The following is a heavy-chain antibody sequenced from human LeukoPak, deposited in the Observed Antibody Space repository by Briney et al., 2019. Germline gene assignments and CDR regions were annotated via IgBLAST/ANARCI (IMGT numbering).Heavy chain of an antibody. J-gene: IGHJ4*02. Sequence: SETLSLTCTVSGYSISSGYYWGWIRQPPGKGLEWIGSIYHNGSTYYNPSLKSRVTISVDTSKNRFSLKLSSVTAADTAVYYCARGGYYDILTGYYTYYFDYWGQGTLVTVSS. CDR1: GYSISSGYY. V-gene: IGHV4-38-2*02. CDR2: IYHNGST. D-gene: IGHD3-9*01. CDR3: ARGGYYDILTGYYTYYFDY.